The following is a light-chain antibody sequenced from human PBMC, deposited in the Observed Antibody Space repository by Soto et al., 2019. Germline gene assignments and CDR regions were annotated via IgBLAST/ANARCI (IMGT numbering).Light chain of an antibody. CDR1: QSVSSSY. J-gene: IGKJ5*01. CDR2: GAS. V-gene: IGKV3-20*01. Sequence: EIVLTHSPVTLPLSPGERATLSCRASQSVSSSYLAWYQQKPGQAPRLLIYGASSRATGIPDRFSGSGSGTDFTLTISRLEPEDFAVYYRQQYGSSPITFGQGTRLEIK. CDR3: QQYGSSPIT.